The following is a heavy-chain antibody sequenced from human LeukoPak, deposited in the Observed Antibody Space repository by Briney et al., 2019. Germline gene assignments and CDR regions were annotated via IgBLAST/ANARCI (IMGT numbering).Heavy chain of an antibody. CDR1: GFDFRGFY. V-gene: IGHV3-73*01. D-gene: IGHD3-10*01. Sequence: GWSLTLSCAPSGFDFRGFYMHWVRQASGRGLEWVGLIRTKPTRYTPVYAASVESRLTISRDNSNNTLYLQMTSLRAEDTAVYYCAREYRGEYYFAYWGPGAIVTVAS. J-gene: IGHJ4*02. CDR2: IRTKPTRYTP. CDR3: AREYRGEYYFAY.